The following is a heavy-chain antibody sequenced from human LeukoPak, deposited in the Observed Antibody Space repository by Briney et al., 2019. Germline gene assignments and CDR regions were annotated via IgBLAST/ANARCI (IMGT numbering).Heavy chain of an antibody. Sequence: GGSLRLSCAASGFTSSSYGMHWVRQAPGKGLEWEAVISYVVSNKYYADSVKGRLTISRENSKNTLYLQMNSLRAEDTAVYYCAKDAVAGFYYLDYWGQGTLDTVSS. CDR3: AKDAVAGFYYLDY. CDR2: ISYVVSNK. CDR1: GFTSSSYG. D-gene: IGHD6-19*01. V-gene: IGHV3-30*18. J-gene: IGHJ4*02.